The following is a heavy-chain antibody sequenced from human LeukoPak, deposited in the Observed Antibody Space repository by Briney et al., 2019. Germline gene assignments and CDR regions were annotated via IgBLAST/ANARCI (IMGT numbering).Heavy chain of an antibody. V-gene: IGHV3-66*01. CDR3: ARDQRWLQLVDY. J-gene: IGHJ4*02. CDR2: IYSGGST. Sequence: GGSLRLSCAASGFTVSSNYMSWVRQAPGKGLEWVSVIYSGGSTYYADSVKGRFTISRDNSKNTLYLQMNSLRAEDTAVYYCARDQRWLQLVDYWGQGTLVTVSS. CDR1: GFTVSSNY. D-gene: IGHD5-24*01.